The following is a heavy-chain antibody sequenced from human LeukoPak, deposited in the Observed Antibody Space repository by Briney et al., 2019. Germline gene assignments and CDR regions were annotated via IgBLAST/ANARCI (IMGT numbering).Heavy chain of an antibody. CDR3: ATGPATVYGSGSDYYGMDV. D-gene: IGHD3-10*01. Sequence: SETLSLTCAVYVGSFSGYYWSWIRQPPGKGLEWIGEINHSGSTNYNPSLKSRVTISVDTSKNQFSLKLSSVTAADTAVYYCATGPATVYGSGSDYYGMDVWGQGTTVTVSS. V-gene: IGHV4-34*01. J-gene: IGHJ6*02. CDR1: VGSFSGYY. CDR2: INHSGST.